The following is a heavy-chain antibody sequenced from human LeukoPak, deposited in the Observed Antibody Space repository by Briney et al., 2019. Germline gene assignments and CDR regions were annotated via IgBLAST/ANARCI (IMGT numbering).Heavy chain of an antibody. CDR2: INPSGGNT. D-gene: IGHD5-18*01. V-gene: IGHV1-46*01. CDR1: GYIFTSYY. Sequence: ASVKLSCTASGYIFTSYYIHWVRQAPGQGLEWVGKINPSGGNTNYAQKFQGRVTITRDMSTSTVYMEMSSLTSEDTAVYSCARALPHRRLMDTTMNQHWFWPWGKGALVTVAS. CDR3: ARALPHRRLMDTTMNQHWFWP. J-gene: IGHJ5*02.